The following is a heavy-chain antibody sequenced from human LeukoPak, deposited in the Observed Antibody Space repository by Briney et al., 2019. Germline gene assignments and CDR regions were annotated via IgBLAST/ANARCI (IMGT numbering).Heavy chain of an antibody. J-gene: IGHJ4*02. CDR3: ARDTLWFGELLHFDY. CDR1: GFTFSSYW. V-gene: IGHV3-74*01. Sequence: PGGSLRLSCAASGFTFSSYWMHWVRQAPGKGLVWVSRINSDGSSTNYADSVKGRFTISRDNAKNTLHLQMNSLRAEDTAVYYCARDTLWFGELLHFDYWGQGTLVTVSS. CDR2: INSDGSST. D-gene: IGHD3-10*01.